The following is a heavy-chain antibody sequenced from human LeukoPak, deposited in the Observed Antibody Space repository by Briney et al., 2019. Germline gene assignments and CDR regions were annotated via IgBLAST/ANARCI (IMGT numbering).Heavy chain of an antibody. CDR3: ARGPGYSSGWFDY. V-gene: IGHV3-21*01. CDR2: ISASSNFI. J-gene: IGHJ4*02. Sequence: GGSLRLSCVVSGFXFSIFSISWVRQAPGKGLEWVSYISASSNFITYADSVKGRYTISRDNAKKSLYLQMNSVRGEDTAVYYCARGPGYSSGWFDYWGQGALVTVSS. D-gene: IGHD6-19*01. CDR1: GFXFSIFS.